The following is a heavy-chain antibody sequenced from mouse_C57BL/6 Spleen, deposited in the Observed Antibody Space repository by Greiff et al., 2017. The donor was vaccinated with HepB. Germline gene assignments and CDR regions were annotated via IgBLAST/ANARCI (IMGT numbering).Heavy chain of an antibody. CDR2: IDPETGGT. CDR1: GYTFTDYE. CDR3: TRYYGSYVDY. Sequence: VQLQQSGAELVRPGASVTLSCKASGYTFTDYEMHWVKQTPVHGLEWIGAIDPETGGTAYNQKFKGKAILTADKSSSTAYLELRSLTSEDSAVYYCTRYYGSYVDYWGQGTTLTDSS. V-gene: IGHV1-15*01. D-gene: IGHD1-1*01. J-gene: IGHJ2*01.